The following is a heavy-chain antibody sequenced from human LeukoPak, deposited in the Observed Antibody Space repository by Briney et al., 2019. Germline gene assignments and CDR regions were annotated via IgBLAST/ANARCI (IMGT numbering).Heavy chain of an antibody. CDR1: FGFIGCY. CDR2: IDSGDST. D-gene: IGHD4-23*01. Sequence: GGDLRPLSCTVCFGFIGCYFCRGIRQPPEGGQEFILYIDSGDSTYSADSVKGRFTISRDNSKNTLYLQMNSLRAEDTAVYYCAKKVVTQPGPAYFQHWGQGALVTVSS. J-gene: IGHJ1*01. V-gene: IGHV3-23*01. CDR3: AKKVVTQPGPAYFQH.